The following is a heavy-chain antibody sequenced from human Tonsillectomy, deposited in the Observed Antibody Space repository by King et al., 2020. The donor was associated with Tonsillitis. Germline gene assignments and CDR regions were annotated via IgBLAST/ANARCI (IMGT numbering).Heavy chain of an antibody. CDR3: ARDLYNIFYDSSGFFDF. J-gene: IGHJ4*02. Sequence: VQLVESGGGVVQPGRSLRLSCAASGFTFSTYPMHWVRQAPGKGLEWVAVISFDGSNKYYADSVKGRFTVYRDNSKNTLYLQMHSLGAEDTAVYYCARDLYNIFYDSSGFFDFWGQGTLVTVSS. CDR2: ISFDGSNK. CDR1: GFTFSTYP. V-gene: IGHV3-30*04. D-gene: IGHD3-22*01.